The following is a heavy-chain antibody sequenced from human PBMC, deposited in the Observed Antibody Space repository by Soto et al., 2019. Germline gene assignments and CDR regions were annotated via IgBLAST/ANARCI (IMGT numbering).Heavy chain of an antibody. Sequence: SSETLSLTCVVSGGSLSDYFWSWIRQPPGMALEWIGEINHLGSINYNPSLKSRVTMSVDTSKNQFSLTLNSVTAADTATYYCARGGISHWAYFYYMDVWDRGTTVTVSS. CDR2: INHLGSI. V-gene: IGHV4-34*01. CDR3: ARGGISHWAYFYYMDV. CDR1: GGSLSDYF. D-gene: IGHD2-21*01. J-gene: IGHJ6*03.